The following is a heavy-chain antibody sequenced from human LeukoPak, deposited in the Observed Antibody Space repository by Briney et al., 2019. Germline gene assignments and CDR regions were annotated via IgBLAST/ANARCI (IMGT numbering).Heavy chain of an antibody. CDR3: ARERHGHPFDC. CDR1: GGSISSYY. V-gene: IGHV4-59*01. J-gene: IGHJ4*02. CDR2: IYYSGST. Sequence: KPSETLSLTCTVSGGSISSYYWSWIRQPPGKGLEWIGYIYYSGSTNYNPSLKSRVTISSDTSKNQFSLKLSSVTAADTAVYYCARERHGHPFDCWGQGALVIVSS.